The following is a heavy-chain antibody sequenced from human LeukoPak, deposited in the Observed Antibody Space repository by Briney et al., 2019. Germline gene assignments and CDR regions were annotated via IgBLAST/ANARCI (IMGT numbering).Heavy chain of an antibody. D-gene: IGHD3-22*01. CDR2: IYPGDSDT. Sequence: GESLKISCKGSGYSFTSYWIGWVRQMPGKGLEWMGIIYPGDSDTRYSPSFQGQVTISADKSISTAYLQWSSLKASDTAMYYCARRGEGYYDSCGYYYVGAAFDIWGQGTMVAVSS. CDR1: GYSFTSYW. J-gene: IGHJ3*02. CDR3: ARRGEGYYDSCGYYYVGAAFDI. V-gene: IGHV5-51*01.